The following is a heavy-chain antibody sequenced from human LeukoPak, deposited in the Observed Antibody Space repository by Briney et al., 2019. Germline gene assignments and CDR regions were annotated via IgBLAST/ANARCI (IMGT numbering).Heavy chain of an antibody. J-gene: IGHJ4*02. Sequence: GGSLRLSCTASGFTFGDYAMSWFRQAPGKGLEWVGFIRSKAYGGTTEYAASVKGRFTISRDDSKSIAYLQMYSLKTEDTAVYYCTRAPRYGSGSYPDYWGQGTLVTVSS. V-gene: IGHV3-49*03. CDR1: GFTFGDYA. CDR2: IRSKAYGGTT. CDR3: TRAPRYGSGSYPDY. D-gene: IGHD3-10*01.